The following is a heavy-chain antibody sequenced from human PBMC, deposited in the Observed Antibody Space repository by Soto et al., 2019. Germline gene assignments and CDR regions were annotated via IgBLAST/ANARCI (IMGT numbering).Heavy chain of an antibody. CDR1: GYTFANYA. Sequence: QVQLVPSGAEVKAPGASVKISCKTSGYTFANYAVTWVRQAPGQGLEWVGCNTDYAQKFQGTVTMTSDTSTSTAYLDLRSLTSDDTAVYYCARGGPHRSGGSWNSYFDRWGQGTLVTVSS. J-gene: IGHJ4*02. CDR3: ARGGPHRSGGSWNSYFDR. CDR2: NT. V-gene: IGHV1-18*04. D-gene: IGHD1-7*01.